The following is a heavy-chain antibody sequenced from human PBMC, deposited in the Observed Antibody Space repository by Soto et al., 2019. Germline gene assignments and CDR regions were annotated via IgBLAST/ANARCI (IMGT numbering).Heavy chain of an antibody. CDR1: GYTFTSYG. CDR2: ISAYNGNT. J-gene: IGHJ4*02. D-gene: IGHD1-1*01. Sequence: GASVKVSCKASGYTFTSYGISWVRQAPGQGLEWMGWISAYNGNTNYAQKLQGRVTMTTDTSTSTAYMELRSLRSDDTAVYYCARDHGFRNHLGTFVYWGQGTLVTVSS. CDR3: ARDHGFRNHLGTFVY. V-gene: IGHV1-18*01.